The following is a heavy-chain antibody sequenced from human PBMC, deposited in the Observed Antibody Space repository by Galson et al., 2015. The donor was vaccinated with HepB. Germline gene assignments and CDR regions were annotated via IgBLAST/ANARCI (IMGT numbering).Heavy chain of an antibody. V-gene: IGHV3-48*02. D-gene: IGHD1-26*01. CDR3: VRIHENTLWAFDI. Sequence: SLRLSCAAPGFSVNVYSMNGVRQAPGKGLEWISYIYPTGEPTYYADSVAGRFTISRDSIKNSVFLHMNTLRDDDTAVYYCVRIHENTLWAFDIWGQGTMVTVSS. CDR2: IYPTGEPT. J-gene: IGHJ3*02. CDR1: GFSVNVYS.